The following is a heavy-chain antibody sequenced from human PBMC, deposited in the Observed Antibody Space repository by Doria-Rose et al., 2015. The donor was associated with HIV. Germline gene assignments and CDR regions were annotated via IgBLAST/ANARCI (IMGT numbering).Heavy chain of an antibody. CDR2: TYYTGTS. D-gene: IGHD3-3*01. CDR3: ARMGSYRELEY. J-gene: IGHJ4*02. CDR1: GASVSSRGYY. Sequence: HVQLQESGQGRAMASETRSLTCSVSGASVSSRGYYWDWIRQVPGKGLESLGYTYYTGTSDYSPSLKSRLNMAVDTSKNQFSLKLSFVTVADTAVYYCARMGSYRELEYWGQGSLVIVSA. V-gene: IGHV4-31*03.